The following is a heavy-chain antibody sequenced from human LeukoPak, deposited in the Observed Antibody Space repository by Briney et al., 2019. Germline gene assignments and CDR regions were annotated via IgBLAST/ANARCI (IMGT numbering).Heavy chain of an antibody. CDR2: INHSGST. Sequence: SETLSLTCAVYGGSFSGYYWSWIRQPPGKGLEWIGEINHSGSTYYNPSLKSRVTISVDTSKNQFSLKLSSVTAADTAVYYCASSPENNWFDPWGQGTLVTVSS. J-gene: IGHJ5*02. CDR3: ASSPENNWFDP. V-gene: IGHV4-34*01. CDR1: GGSFSGYY. D-gene: IGHD1-14*01.